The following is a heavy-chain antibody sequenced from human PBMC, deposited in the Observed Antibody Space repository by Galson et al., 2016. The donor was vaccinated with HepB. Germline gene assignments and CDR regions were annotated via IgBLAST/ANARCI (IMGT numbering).Heavy chain of an antibody. CDR1: GDSVCSNGAA. CDR3: ARAVMLGRGMDV. J-gene: IGHJ6*02. V-gene: IGHV6-1*01. D-gene: IGHD3-10*01. CDR2: TFYRSTWEN. Sequence: CAISGDSVCSNGAAWVWIRQSPSRGLEWLGRTFYRSTWENHYAGSVKNRITISPDTSRNQFSLHLNSVTPEDTAVYYCARAVMLGRGMDVWGQGTTVTVSS.